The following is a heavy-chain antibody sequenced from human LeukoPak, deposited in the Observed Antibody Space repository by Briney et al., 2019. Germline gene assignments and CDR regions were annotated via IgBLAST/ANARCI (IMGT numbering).Heavy chain of an antibody. CDR1: GYTFTSYA. Sequence: GASVKVSCKASGYTFTSYAMHWVRQAPGQMLEWMGWINAGNGNTKYSQKFQGRVTITRDTSASTAYMELSSLRSEDTAVYYCAREDIVVVPAAKVTPYYYYGMDVWGKGTTVTVSS. D-gene: IGHD2-2*01. CDR3: AREDIVVVPAAKVTPYYYYGMDV. V-gene: IGHV1-3*01. J-gene: IGHJ6*04. CDR2: INAGNGNT.